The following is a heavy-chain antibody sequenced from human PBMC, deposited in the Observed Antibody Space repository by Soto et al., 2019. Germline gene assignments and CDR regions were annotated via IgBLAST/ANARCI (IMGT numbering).Heavy chain of an antibody. CDR2: MNPNSGNT. CDR3: ARWGDLYYGMDV. J-gene: IGHJ6*02. CDR1: GYTFTSYD. D-gene: IGHD3-16*01. Sequence: ASVKFSCKSSGYTFTSYDINWVRQATGQGLEWMGWMNPNSGNTGYAQKFQGRVTMTRNTSISTAYMELSSLRSEDTAVYYCARWGDLYYGMDVWVQGNTVTGSS. V-gene: IGHV1-8*01.